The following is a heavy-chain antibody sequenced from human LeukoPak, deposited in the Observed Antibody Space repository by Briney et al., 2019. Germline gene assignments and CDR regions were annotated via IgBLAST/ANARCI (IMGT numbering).Heavy chain of an antibody. J-gene: IGHJ3*02. CDR3: AKDRGGAYYESSVDI. CDR1: GFSFSNYG. Sequence: GGSLRLSCAASGFSFSNYGIHWVRQAPGKELEWVAVISYDGNNKYYADSVKGRFTISRDNSKNTLYLQMNSLRAEDTAVYYCAKDRGGAYYESSVDIWGQGTMVTVSS. CDR2: ISYDGNNK. V-gene: IGHV3-30*18. D-gene: IGHD3-22*01.